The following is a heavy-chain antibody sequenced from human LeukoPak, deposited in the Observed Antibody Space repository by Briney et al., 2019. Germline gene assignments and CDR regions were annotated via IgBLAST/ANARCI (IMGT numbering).Heavy chain of an antibody. Sequence: SETLSLTCTVSGGSISSYYWSWLRQPAGKGLEWIGRIYTSGSTNYNPSLKSRVTMSVDTSKNQFSLKLSSVTAADTAVYYCAREDGQVVGSVFDYWGQGTLVTVSS. CDR2: IYTSGST. CDR3: AREDGQVVGSVFDY. V-gene: IGHV4-4*07. J-gene: IGHJ4*02. CDR1: GGSISSYY. D-gene: IGHD6-6*01.